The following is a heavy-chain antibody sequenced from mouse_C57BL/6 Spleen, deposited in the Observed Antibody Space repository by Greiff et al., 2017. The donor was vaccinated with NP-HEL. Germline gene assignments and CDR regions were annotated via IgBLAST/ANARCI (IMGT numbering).Heavy chain of an antibody. CDR2: INPNYGTT. Sequence: EVQLQQSGPELVKPGASVKISCKASGYSFTDYNMNWVKQSNGKSLEWIGVINPNYGTTSYNQKFKGKATLTVDQSSSTAYMQLNSLTSEDSAVDDCAREPIITTVVAGDWYFDVWGTGTTVTVSS. CDR1: GYSFTDYN. J-gene: IGHJ1*03. D-gene: IGHD1-1*01. V-gene: IGHV1-39*01. CDR3: AREPIITTVVAGDWYFDV.